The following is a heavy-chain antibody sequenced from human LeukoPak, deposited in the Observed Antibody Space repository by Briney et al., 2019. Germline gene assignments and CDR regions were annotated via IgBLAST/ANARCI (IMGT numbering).Heavy chain of an antibody. CDR3: ARRSYSDFSNWFDP. J-gene: IGHJ5*02. CDR1: GYTFTSSA. V-gene: IGHV7-4-1*02. Sequence: GASVKVSCKASGYTFTSSAMNWVRQAPGQGLEWMGWINTNTGNPTYAQGFTGRFVFSLDTSVSTAYLQISSLKADDTAVYYCARRSYSDFSNWFDPWGQGTLVTVSS. D-gene: IGHD5-12*01. CDR2: INTNTGNP.